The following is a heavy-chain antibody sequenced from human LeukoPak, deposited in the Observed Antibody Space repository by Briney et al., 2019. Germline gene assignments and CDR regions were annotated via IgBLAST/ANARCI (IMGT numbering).Heavy chain of an antibody. CDR1: GFTFSSYS. Sequence: GGSLRLSCAASGFTFSSYSMNWVRQAPGKGLEWVSSISSSSSYIYYADSVKGRFTISRDNAKNSLYLQMNSLRAEDTAVYYCARGGYSYGHDYYYMDVWGKGTTVTISS. V-gene: IGHV3-21*01. CDR2: ISSSSSYI. D-gene: IGHD5-18*01. CDR3: ARGGYSYGHDYYYMDV. J-gene: IGHJ6*03.